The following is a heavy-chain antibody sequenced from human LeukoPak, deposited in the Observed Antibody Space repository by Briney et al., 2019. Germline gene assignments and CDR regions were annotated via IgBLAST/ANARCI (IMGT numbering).Heavy chain of an antibody. J-gene: IGHJ5*02. V-gene: IGHV4-59*08. D-gene: IGHD6-19*01. CDR3: ASLGVAGKHNWFDP. CDR1: GGSISSYY. Sequence: KTSETLSLTCTVSGGSISSYYWSWIRQPPGKGLEWIGYIYYSGSTNYNPSLKSRVTISVDTSKNQFSLKLSSVTAADTAVHYCASLGVAGKHNWFDPWGQGTLVTVSS. CDR2: IYYSGST.